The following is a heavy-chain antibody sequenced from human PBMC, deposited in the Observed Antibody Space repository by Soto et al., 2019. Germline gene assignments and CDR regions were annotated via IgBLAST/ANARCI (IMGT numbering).Heavy chain of an antibody. CDR2: INSDGSST. V-gene: IGHV3-74*01. CDR3: ARGHLYSYDSRGYGADY. J-gene: IGHJ4*02. CDR1: GFTFSSYW. D-gene: IGHD3-22*01. Sequence: EVQLVESGGGLVQPGGSLRLSCAASGFTFSSYWMHWVRQAPGKGLVWVSRINSDGSSTTYADSVKGRITISRDNAKNTLYLQMNSLRADDTAVYYCARGHLYSYDSRGYGADYWGQGTLVTVSS.